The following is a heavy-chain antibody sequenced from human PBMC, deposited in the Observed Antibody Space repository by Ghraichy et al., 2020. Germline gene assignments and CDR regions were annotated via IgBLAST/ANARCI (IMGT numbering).Heavy chain of an antibody. CDR1: GFTFDDYA. CDR2: ISWDGGST. CDR3: AGIRAAAGTGAFDY. V-gene: IGHV3-43D*04. Sequence: GGSLRLSCAASGFTFDDYAMHWVRQAPGKGLEWVSLISWDGGSTYYADSVKGRFTISRDNSKNSLYLQMNSLRAEDTALYYCAGIRAAAGTGAFDYWGQGTLVTVSS. J-gene: IGHJ4*02. D-gene: IGHD6-13*01.